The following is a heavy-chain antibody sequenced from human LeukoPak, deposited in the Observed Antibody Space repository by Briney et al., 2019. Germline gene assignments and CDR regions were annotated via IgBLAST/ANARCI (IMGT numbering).Heavy chain of an antibody. V-gene: IGHV5-51*01. D-gene: IGHD2-2*01. CDR3: ARVVPAINWFDP. Sequence: GESLKISCKGSGYNLTSYWIGWVRQMPGKGLGWVGIIYPDESDTRYSPSFQGQVTISADKSISTAYLQWSSLKASDTAMYYCARVVPAINWFDPWGQGTLVTVSS. CDR1: GYNLTSYW. CDR2: IYPDESDT. J-gene: IGHJ5*02.